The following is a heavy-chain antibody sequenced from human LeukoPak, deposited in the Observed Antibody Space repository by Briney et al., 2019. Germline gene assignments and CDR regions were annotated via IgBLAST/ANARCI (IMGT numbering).Heavy chain of an antibody. D-gene: IGHD6-13*01. J-gene: IGHJ3*02. CDR3: ARGPPNDPGSRYSSSWTAYGAFDI. CDR2: INPSGGST. CDR1: GYTFTSYY. Sequence: GASVKVSCKASGYTFTSYYMHWVRQAPGQGLEWMGIINPSGGSTSYAQKFQGRVTMTRDMSTSTVYMELSSLRSEDTAVYYCARGPPNDPGSRYSSSWTAYGAFDIWGQGTMVTVSS. V-gene: IGHV1-46*01.